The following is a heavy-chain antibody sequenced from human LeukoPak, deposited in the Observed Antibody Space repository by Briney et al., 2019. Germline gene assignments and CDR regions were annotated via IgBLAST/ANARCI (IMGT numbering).Heavy chain of an antibody. J-gene: IGHJ3*02. Sequence: EASVKVSCKASGGTFSSYAISWVRQAPGQGLEWMGGIIPIFGTANYAQKFQGRVTITADKSTSTAYMELSSLRSEDTAVYYCARDCEVLRYFDWSSDAFDIWGQGTMVTVSS. CDR1: GGTFSSYA. CDR3: ARDCEVLRYFDWSSDAFDI. CDR2: IIPIFGTA. V-gene: IGHV1-69*06. D-gene: IGHD3-9*01.